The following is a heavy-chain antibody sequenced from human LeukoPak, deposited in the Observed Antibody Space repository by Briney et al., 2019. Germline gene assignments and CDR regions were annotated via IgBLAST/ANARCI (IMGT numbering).Heavy chain of an antibody. CDR1: GFTFDDYA. D-gene: IGHD3-22*01. CDR2: ISWNSGSI. CDR3: AKADVYYYDSSGYYPTVG. Sequence: GRSLRLSCAASGFTFDDYAMHWVRQAPGKGLEWVSGISWNSGSIGYADSVKGRFTISRDNAKNSLYLQMNSLRAEDTALYYCAKADVYYYDSSGYYPTVGWGQGTLVTVSS. V-gene: IGHV3-9*01. J-gene: IGHJ4*02.